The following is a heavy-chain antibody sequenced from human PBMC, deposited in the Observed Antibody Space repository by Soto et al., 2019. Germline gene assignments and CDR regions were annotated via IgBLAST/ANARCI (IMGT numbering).Heavy chain of an antibody. J-gene: IGHJ4*02. CDR2: ISSSSSIR. Sequence: DVQLVESGGGLVQPGGSLRLSCAASEFTFSDYSMNWVRQAPGKGLEWVSYISSSSSIRYYADSVKGRFTISRDNAKNSLYLQMSSLRAEDTAVYFCARGRGDYGDPWAIDSWGQGTLVTVSS. CDR3: ARGRGDYGDPWAIDS. CDR1: EFTFSDYS. V-gene: IGHV3-48*01. D-gene: IGHD4-17*01.